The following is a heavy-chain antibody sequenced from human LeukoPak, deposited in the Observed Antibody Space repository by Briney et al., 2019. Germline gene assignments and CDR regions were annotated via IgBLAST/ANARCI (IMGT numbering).Heavy chain of an antibody. Sequence: SQTLSLTCTVSGGSISSGGYYWGWIRQPPGKGLEWIGSIYYSGSTYYNPSLKSRVTISVDTSKNQFSLKLSSVTAADTAVYYCARHPMTPYYYYGMDVWGQGTTVTVSS. J-gene: IGHJ6*02. CDR2: IYYSGST. CDR1: GGSISSGGYY. CDR3: ARHPMTPYYYYGMDV. V-gene: IGHV4-39*01.